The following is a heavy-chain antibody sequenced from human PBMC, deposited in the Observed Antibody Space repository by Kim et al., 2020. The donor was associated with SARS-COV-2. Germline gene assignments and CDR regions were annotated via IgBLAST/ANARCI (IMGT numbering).Heavy chain of an antibody. D-gene: IGHD6-19*01. CDR2: ISGDGGST. CDR3: AKDRSSGWYNYYYYMDV. V-gene: IGHV3-43*02. J-gene: IGHJ6*03. CDR1: GFTFDDYA. Sequence: GGSLRLSCAASGFTFDDYAMHWVRQAPGKGLEWVSLISGDGGSTYYADSVKGRFTISRDNSKNSLYLQMNSLRTEDTALYYCAKDRSSGWYNYYYYMDVWGKGTTVTVSS.